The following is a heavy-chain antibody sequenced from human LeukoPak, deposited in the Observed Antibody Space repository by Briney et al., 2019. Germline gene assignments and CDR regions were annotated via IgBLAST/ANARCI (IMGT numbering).Heavy chain of an antibody. J-gene: IGHJ6*02. V-gene: IGHV4-30-2*01. D-gene: IGHD2-15*01. CDR1: GGSISSGGYY. CDR3: ARDCSGGSCYGMDD. CDR2: IYHSGSA. Sequence: SETLSLTCTVSGGSISSGGYYWSWIRQPPGKGLEWIGYIYHSGSAYYNPSLKSRVTISVDRSKNQFSLKLSSVTAADTAVYYCARDCSGGSCYGMDDWGQGTTVTVSS.